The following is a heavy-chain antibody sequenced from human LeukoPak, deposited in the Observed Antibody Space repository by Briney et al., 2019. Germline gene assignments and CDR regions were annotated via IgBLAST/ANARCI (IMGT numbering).Heavy chain of an antibody. CDR2: IIPILGIA. J-gene: IGHJ6*02. CDR3: ARDRGVVATITHYYYGMDV. CDR1: GGTFSSYA. V-gene: IGHV1-69*04. Sequence: SVKVSCKGSGGTFSSYAISWVRQAPGQGLEWMGRIIPILGIANYAQKFQGRVTITADKSTSTAYMELSSLRSEDTAVYYCARDRGVVATITHYYYGMDVWGQGTTVTVSS. D-gene: IGHD5-12*01.